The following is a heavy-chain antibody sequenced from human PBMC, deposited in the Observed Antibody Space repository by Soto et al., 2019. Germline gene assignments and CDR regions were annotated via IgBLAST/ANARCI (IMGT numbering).Heavy chain of an antibody. J-gene: IGHJ6*03. CDR3: ARGGSQDYYYYMDV. Sequence: SETLSLTCAAYGGSFSGYYWSWIRQPPGKGLEWIGEINHSGSTNYNPSLKSRVTISVDTSKNQFSLKLSSVTAADTAVYYCARGGSQDYYYYMDVWGKGTTVTVSS. V-gene: IGHV4-34*01. CDR1: GGSFSGYY. CDR2: INHSGST.